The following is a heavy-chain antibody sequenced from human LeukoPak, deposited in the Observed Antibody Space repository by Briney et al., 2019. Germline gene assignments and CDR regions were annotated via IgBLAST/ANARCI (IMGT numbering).Heavy chain of an antibody. CDR3: ARAYGGNSPVDY. J-gene: IGHJ4*02. D-gene: IGHD4-23*01. Sequence: GSLRLSCAASGFTFSSYWMHWVRQTPGKGLVWVSRINSDGSSTTYANSVKGRFTMSRDNAKNTLYLQMNSLRAEDTAVYYCARAYGGNSPVDYWGQGTLVTVSS. CDR1: GFTFSSYW. V-gene: IGHV3-74*01. CDR2: INSDGSST.